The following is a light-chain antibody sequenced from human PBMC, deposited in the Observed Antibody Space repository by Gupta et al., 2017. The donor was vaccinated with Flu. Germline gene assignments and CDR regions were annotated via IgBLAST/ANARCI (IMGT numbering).Light chain of an antibody. CDR2: NAS. CDR1: QSSRSISSW. J-gene: IGKJ1*01. CDR3: HGEKTSSWT. V-gene: IGKV1-5*03. Sequence: LSAYVGDRFTITCRANQSSRSISSWLAWYQQKPEKAPKLLISNASRGERGVPSQSSARPSVSEFTLTISSLLLNNFATHYCHGEKTSSWTFGQGTKVEIK.